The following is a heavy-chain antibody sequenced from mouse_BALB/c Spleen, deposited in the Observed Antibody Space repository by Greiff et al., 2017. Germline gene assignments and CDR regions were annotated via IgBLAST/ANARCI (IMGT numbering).Heavy chain of an antibody. CDR1: GYTFTSYW. J-gene: IGHJ3*01. D-gene: IGHD3-2*01. CDR3: ASSPVRQLGVRAWFAY. CDR2: INPSTGYT. Sequence: QVQLKQSGAELAKPGASVKMSCKASGYTFTSYWIHWVKQRPGQGLEWIGYINPSTGYTEYNQKFKDKATLTADKSSSTAYMQLSSLTSQDSAVYYCASSPVRQLGVRAWFAYWGQGTLVTVSA. V-gene: IGHV1-7*01.